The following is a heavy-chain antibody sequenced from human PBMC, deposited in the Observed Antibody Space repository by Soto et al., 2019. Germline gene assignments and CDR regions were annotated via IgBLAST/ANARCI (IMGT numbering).Heavy chain of an antibody. V-gene: IGHV1-58*01. CDR3: ARGYYDILTGYSTDAFDI. J-gene: IGHJ3*02. CDR1: GFTFSSSA. Sequence: GASVKVSCKASGFTFSSSALQWVRQARGQRLEWIGWIVVGTGNTNYAQKFQERVTITRDMSTSTAYMELSSLRSDDTAVYYCARGYYDILTGYSTDAFDIWGQGTMVTVSS. CDR2: IVVGTGNT. D-gene: IGHD3-9*01.